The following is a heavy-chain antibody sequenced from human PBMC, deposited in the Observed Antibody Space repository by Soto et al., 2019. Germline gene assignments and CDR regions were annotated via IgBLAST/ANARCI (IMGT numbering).Heavy chain of an antibody. J-gene: IGHJ6*02. CDR1: GGTFSSYA. V-gene: IGHV1-69*12. Sequence: QVQLVQSGAEVKKPGSSVKVSCKASGGTFSSYAISWVRQAPGQGLEWMGGIIPIFGTANYAQKFQGRVTITADESTSTAYMELSSLRSEDTAVYYCARGSYYYDSSGYYYVHYYYGMDVWGQGTTVTVSS. D-gene: IGHD3-22*01. CDR2: IIPIFGTA. CDR3: ARGSYYYDSSGYYYVHYYYGMDV.